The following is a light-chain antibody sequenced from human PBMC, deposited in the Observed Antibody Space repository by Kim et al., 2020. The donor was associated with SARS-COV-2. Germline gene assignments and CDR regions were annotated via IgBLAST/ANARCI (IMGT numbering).Light chain of an antibody. CDR2: KAS. Sequence: DIQMTQSPSTLSASVGDRVTITCRASQSISSWLAWYQQKPGKAPELLIYKASTLESGVPSRFSGSGSETDFTLTISSLQPEDFATYICQQTYIPPVAFGPETKVDIK. V-gene: IGKV1-5*03. J-gene: IGKJ3*01. CDR1: QSISSW. CDR3: QQTYIPPVA.